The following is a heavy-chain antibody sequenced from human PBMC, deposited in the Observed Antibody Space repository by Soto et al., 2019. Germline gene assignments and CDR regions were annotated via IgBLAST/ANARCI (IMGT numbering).Heavy chain of an antibody. J-gene: IGHJ4*02. V-gene: IGHV3-23*01. D-gene: IGHD1-7*01. Sequence: PGGSLRLSCATSGFTFSNNGMSWVRQAPGKGLDWVSGISGRGRNTYYADSVKGRFTISRDNAKNSLYLQMNSLRAEDTAVYYCARDHPNRNYGTCFDYWGQGTLVTVSS. CDR3: ARDHPNRNYGTCFDY. CDR1: GFTFSNNG. CDR2: ISGRGRNT.